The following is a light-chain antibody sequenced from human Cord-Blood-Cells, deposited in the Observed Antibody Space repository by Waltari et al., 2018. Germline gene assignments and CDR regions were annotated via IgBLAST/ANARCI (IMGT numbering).Light chain of an antibody. V-gene: IGLV2-14*01. J-gene: IGLJ2*01. CDR2: DCS. CDR1: RSEVGGSNK. Sequence: QSSLTQPAPVHGAPGQSMTISSTGNRSEVGGSNKVSWYQQHPGKAPQLMIYDCSNRPSGVSNRFSGSKSGNTASLTISGLQAEDEADYYCSSYTSSSTLVFGGGTKLTVL. CDR3: SSYTSSSTLV.